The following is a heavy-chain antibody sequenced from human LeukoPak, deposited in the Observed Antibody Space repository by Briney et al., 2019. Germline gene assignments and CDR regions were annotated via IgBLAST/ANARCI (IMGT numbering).Heavy chain of an antibody. Sequence: GGSLRLSCAASGFTFSSYGMHWVRQAPGKGLEWVAFIRYDGSNKYYADSVKGRFTISRDNSKNTLYLQMNSLRAEDTAVYYCAKGTQLSGRFVVVTAHPLDYWGQGTLVTVSS. D-gene: IGHD2-21*02. CDR3: AKGTQLSGRFVVVTAHPLDY. V-gene: IGHV3-30*02. CDR2: IRYDGSNK. CDR1: GFTFSSYG. J-gene: IGHJ4*02.